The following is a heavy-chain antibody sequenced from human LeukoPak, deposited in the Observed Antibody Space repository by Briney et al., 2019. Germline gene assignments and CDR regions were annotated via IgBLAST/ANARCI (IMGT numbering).Heavy chain of an antibody. V-gene: IGHV3-53*01. CDR1: GFTVSSTY. J-gene: IGHJ4*02. D-gene: IGHD5-24*01. CDR2: LYSEDTT. CDR3: ARGDRRDGYRFDY. Sequence: PGGSLRLSCVASGFTVSSTYMNWVRHAPGKGLVWVSVLYSEDTTYYSDFVKGRFTISRDNSKNTLFLQMNSLSAEDTAVYYCARGDRRDGYRFDYWGQGILVTVSS.